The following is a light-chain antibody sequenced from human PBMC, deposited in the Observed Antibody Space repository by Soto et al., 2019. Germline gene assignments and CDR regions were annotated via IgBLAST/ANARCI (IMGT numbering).Light chain of an antibody. V-gene: IGKV1-16*02. J-gene: IGKJ5*01. CDR3: QQYNRDPPT. Sequence: DIQMTQSPSSLSASIGDRVTITCRASQDISNFLAWFQQKPGKAPKSLIFAASNLQSGVPSKFSGSGSETEVTFNINNLQLGNFATYYCQQYNRDPPTFGGGTRLGIK. CDR1: QDISNF. CDR2: AAS.